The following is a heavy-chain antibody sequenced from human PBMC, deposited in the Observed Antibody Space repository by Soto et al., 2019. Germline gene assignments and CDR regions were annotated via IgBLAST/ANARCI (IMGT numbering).Heavy chain of an antibody. Sequence: SGGGVVQPGRSLRLSCAASGFTFSSYGMHWVRQAPGKGLEWVAVISYDGNNKYYADSVKGRFTISRDNFKNTLYLQMDSLRAEDTAMYYCAKDHLETTVTTPSYWGQGNLVTVSS. V-gene: IGHV3-30*18. CDR3: AKDHLETTVTTPSY. CDR2: ISYDGNNK. CDR1: GFTFSSYG. J-gene: IGHJ4*02. D-gene: IGHD4-17*01.